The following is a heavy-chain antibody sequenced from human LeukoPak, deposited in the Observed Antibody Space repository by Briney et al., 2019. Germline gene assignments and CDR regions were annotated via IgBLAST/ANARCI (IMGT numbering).Heavy chain of an antibody. J-gene: IGHJ6*02. CDR1: GFTFSSYA. V-gene: IGHV3-23*01. D-gene: IGHD6-19*01. CDR2: ISGSGGST. CDR3: ARDGVVHGQWLWDPGSEGMDV. Sequence: PGGSLRLSCAASGFTFSSYAMSWVRQAPGKGLEWVSAISGSGGSTYYADSVKGRFTISRDNSKNTLYLQMNSLRAEDTAVYYCARDGVVHGQWLWDPGSEGMDVWGQGTTVTVSS.